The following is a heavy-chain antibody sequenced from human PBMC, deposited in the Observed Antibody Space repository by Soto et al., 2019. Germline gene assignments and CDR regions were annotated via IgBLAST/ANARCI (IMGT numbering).Heavy chain of an antibody. V-gene: IGHV1-2*02. D-gene: IGHD3-16*01. J-gene: IGHJ4*01. CDR2: IFPNSGGST. CDR3: AKDEGGIFDS. CDR1: GYTFTDYY. Sequence: ASVKVSCKASGYTFTDYYIHWVRQAPGQGLEWMGFIFPNSGGSTTSAQQFEGRVTMTRDPSISTAYLELSGLTPDDTAVYYCAKDEGGIFDSWGQGTLVTVSS.